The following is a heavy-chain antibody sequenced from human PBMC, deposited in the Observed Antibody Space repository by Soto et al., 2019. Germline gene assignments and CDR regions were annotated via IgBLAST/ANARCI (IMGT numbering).Heavy chain of an antibody. CDR1: GFTFSSYA. V-gene: IGHV3-30-3*01. J-gene: IGHJ4*02. D-gene: IGHD4-17*01. CDR3: ATKYGGDASFDY. Sequence: VQLVESGGGVVQPGRSLRLSCAASGFTFSSYAMHWVRQAPGKGLEWVALISYDGSNKYYADSVKGRFTISRDNSKNTLYLQMNSLRAEDTAVYYCATKYGGDASFDYWGQGTLVTVSS. CDR2: ISYDGSNK.